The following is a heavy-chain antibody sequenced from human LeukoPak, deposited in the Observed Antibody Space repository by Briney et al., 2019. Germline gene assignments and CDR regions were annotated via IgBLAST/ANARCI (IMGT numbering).Heavy chain of an antibody. CDR1: GFTFSSYW. V-gene: IGHV3-7*03. Sequence: GGSLRLSCAASGFTFSSYWMSWVRQAPGKGLEWVANIKQDGSEKYYVDSVKGRFTISRDNAKNSLYLQMNSLRAEDTAVYYCARDKDGYNSYFDYWGQGTLVTVSS. CDR2: IKQDGSEK. D-gene: IGHD5-24*01. J-gene: IGHJ4*02. CDR3: ARDKDGYNSYFDY.